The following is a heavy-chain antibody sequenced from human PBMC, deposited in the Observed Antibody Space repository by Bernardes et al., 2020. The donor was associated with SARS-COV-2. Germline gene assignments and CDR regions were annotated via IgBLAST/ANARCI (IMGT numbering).Heavy chain of an antibody. CDR2: ISSSGTNI. CDR1: GFTFSSYS. CDR3: ARWAGSAADY. J-gene: IGHJ4*02. D-gene: IGHD2-2*01. Sequence: GGSLRLSCAASGFTFSSYSMKWVRQAPGKGLEWVSYISSSGTNIYYADSVKGRFTISRDSAENSLYLQMNSLRAEDTAVYYCARWAGSAADYWGQGTLVTVSS. V-gene: IGHV3-48*01.